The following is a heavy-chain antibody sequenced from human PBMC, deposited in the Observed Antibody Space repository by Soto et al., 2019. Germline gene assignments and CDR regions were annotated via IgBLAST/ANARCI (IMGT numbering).Heavy chain of an antibody. V-gene: IGHV3-30-3*01. CDR1: GFTFSSYA. Sequence: PGGSLRLSCAASGFTFSSYAMHWVRQAPGKGLEWVAVISYDGSNKYYADSAKGRFTISRDNSKNTLYLQMNSLRAEDTAVYYCARDLNYDILTGYYNYYYYGMDVWGQGTTVTVSS. CDR2: ISYDGSNK. D-gene: IGHD3-9*01. CDR3: ARDLNYDILTGYYNYYYYGMDV. J-gene: IGHJ6*02.